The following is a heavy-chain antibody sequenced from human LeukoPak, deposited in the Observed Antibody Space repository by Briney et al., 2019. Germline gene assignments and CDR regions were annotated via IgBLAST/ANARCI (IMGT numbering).Heavy chain of an antibody. CDR3: ARGIIRGPYSSSWYPKAPFDY. V-gene: IGHV1-2*02. J-gene: IGHJ4*02. Sequence: ASVKVSCKASGYTFTGYYMHWVRQAPGQGLEWMGWINPNSGGTNYAQKFQGRVTMTRDTSISTAYMELSRLRSDDTAVYYCARGIIRGPYSSSWYPKAPFDYWGQGTLVTVSS. CDR1: GYTFTGYY. CDR2: INPNSGGT. D-gene: IGHD6-13*01.